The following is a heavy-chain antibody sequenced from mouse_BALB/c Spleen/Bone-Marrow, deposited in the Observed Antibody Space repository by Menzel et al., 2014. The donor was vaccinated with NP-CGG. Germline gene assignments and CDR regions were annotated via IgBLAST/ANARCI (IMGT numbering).Heavy chain of an antibody. J-gene: IGHJ4*01. V-gene: IGHV1-82*01. D-gene: IGHD2-3*01. CDR2: IYPGDGDT. CDR3: ARSDGYRAMDY. CDR1: GYAFIRSW. Sequence: QVQLKQSGTELVKPGASVKISCKASGYAFIRSWMNWVKQRPGQGLEWIGRIYPGDGDTNYNGKFKGKATLTADKSSTTAYMQLSSLTSVDSAVYFCARSDGYRAMDYWGQGTSVTVSS.